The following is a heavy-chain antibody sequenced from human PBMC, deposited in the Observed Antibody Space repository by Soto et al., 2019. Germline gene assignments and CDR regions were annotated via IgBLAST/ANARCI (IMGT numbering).Heavy chain of an antibody. D-gene: IGHD7-27*01. J-gene: IGHJ4*02. V-gene: IGHV3-30-3*01. CDR3: ARDPKTSGGQHWAFNYFDS. CDR1: GFSFSISP. Sequence: GGSLRLSCAASGFSFSISPMHWVRQAPGKGPEWMALISYDGTNKFYADSVKGRFTISRDNSKSTLYLQVDSLRPEDAAVYYCARDPKTSGGQHWAFNYFDSWGQGTLVTVSS. CDR2: ISYDGTNK.